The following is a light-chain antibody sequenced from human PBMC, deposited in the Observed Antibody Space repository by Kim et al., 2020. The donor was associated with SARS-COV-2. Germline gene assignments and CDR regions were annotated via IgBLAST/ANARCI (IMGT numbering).Light chain of an antibody. CDR3: AAWDASLDTYV. Sequence: QSVLTQPPSASGTPGQRVTISCSGSSSNIGTYTANWYQQLPGTAPKLLIYNNNQWPSGVPDRFSGSKSGTSVSLAISGLQSEDEADYYCAAWDASLDTYVLGTGTKVTVL. V-gene: IGLV1-44*01. J-gene: IGLJ1*01. CDR2: NNN. CDR1: SSNIGTYT.